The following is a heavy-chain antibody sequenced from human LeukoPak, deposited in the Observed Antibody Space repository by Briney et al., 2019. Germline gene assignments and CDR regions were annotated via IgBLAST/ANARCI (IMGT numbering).Heavy chain of an antibody. V-gene: IGHV3-11*01. Sequence: KPGGSLRLSCAASGFTFRDCDMTWIRQAPGKGLEWVSYISSSDRTIYNAESVKGRFTISRDNAKNSLYLQMNSLRAEDTAVYYCARAPTYGSGSSFDYWGQGTLVTVSS. CDR2: ISSSDRTI. J-gene: IGHJ4*02. CDR1: GFTFRDCD. D-gene: IGHD3-10*01. CDR3: ARAPTYGSGSSFDY.